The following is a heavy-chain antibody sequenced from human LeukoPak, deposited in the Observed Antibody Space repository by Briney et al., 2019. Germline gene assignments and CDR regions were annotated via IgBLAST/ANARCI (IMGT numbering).Heavy chain of an antibody. J-gene: IGHJ6*03. CDR1: GFTFSSYG. V-gene: IGHV3-33*06. CDR3: ANFPALRFLEGPHLGDMDV. Sequence: PGRSLRLSCAASGFTFSSYGMRWVRQAPGKGLEWVAVIWYNVSNKYYTDSVKGRFTITRDNSTNTMSLQLNSLRADDTAVDYSANFPALRFLEGPHLGDMDVWGKGTTVTVSS. D-gene: IGHD3-3*01. CDR2: IWYNVSNK.